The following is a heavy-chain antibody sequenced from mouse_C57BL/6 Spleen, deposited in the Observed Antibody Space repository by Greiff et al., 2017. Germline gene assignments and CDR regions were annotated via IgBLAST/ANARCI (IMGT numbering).Heavy chain of an antibody. J-gene: IGHJ2*01. D-gene: IGHD2-3*01. V-gene: IGHV1-22*01. CDR2: INPNNGGT. CDR1: GYTFSDYN. CDR3: ARTLLYDGFDY. Sequence: VQLQQSGPELVKPGASVKMSCKASGYTFSDYNMHWVKQSHGKSLEWIGYINPNNGGTSYNQKFKGKATLTVNKSYSTAYMELRSLTSEDAAVYYYARTLLYDGFDYWGQGTTLTVSS.